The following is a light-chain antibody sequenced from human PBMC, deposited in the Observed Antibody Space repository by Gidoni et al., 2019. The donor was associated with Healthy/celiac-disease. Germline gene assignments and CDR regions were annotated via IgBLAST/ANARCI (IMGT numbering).Light chain of an antibody. J-gene: IGKJ4*01. Sequence: DIQMTQSPSSLSASVGDRVTIICRASQSISSYLNWYQQKPGKAPKLLIYAASSLQSGVPSRFSGSGSETDVTLTISSLQPEDFATYYCQQSYSTPTFGGGTKVEIK. V-gene: IGKV1-39*01. CDR2: AAS. CDR3: QQSYSTPT. CDR1: QSISSY.